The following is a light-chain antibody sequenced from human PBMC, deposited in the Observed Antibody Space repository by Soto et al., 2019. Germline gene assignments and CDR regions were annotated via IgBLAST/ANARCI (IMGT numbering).Light chain of an antibody. CDR3: QQHASSPYT. CDR1: QSVSSSY. CDR2: GAS. V-gene: IGKV3-20*01. J-gene: IGKJ2*01. Sequence: EIVLTQSPGTLSLSPGERATLSCRASQSVSSSYLAWYQQKPGQAPGLLIYGASSRATGIPDRFSGSGSGTDFTLTISRLEPEDVAVYYCQQHASSPYTFGQGTKLEIK.